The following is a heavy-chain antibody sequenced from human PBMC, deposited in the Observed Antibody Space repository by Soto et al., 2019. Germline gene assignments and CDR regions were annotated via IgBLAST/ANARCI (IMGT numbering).Heavy chain of an antibody. V-gene: IGHV4-39*01. J-gene: IGHJ6*02. CDR3: ARRITNEARLWSSYYYYGMDV. Sequence: SETLSLTCTVSGGSISSSSYYWGWIRQPPGKGLEWIGSIYYSGSTYYNPSLKSRVTISVDTSKNQFSLKLSSVTAADTAVYYCARRITNEARLWSSYYYYGMDVWGQGTTVTVSS. CDR2: IYYSGST. D-gene: IGHD5-18*01. CDR1: GGSISSSSYY.